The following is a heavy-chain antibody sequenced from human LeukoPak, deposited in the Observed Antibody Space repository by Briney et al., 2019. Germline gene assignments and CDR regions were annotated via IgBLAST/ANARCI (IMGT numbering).Heavy chain of an antibody. Sequence: SETLSLTCTVSGGSISSSSYYWGWIRQPPGKGLEWIGSIYYSGSTYYNPSLKSRVNLSVDTSKNQFSLKLSSVTAADTAVYYCARHLGSSRPNYYYGMDVWGQGTTVTVSS. CDR3: ARHLGSSRPNYYYGMDV. J-gene: IGHJ6*02. CDR2: IYYSGST. D-gene: IGHD1-26*01. CDR1: GGSISSSSYY. V-gene: IGHV4-39*01.